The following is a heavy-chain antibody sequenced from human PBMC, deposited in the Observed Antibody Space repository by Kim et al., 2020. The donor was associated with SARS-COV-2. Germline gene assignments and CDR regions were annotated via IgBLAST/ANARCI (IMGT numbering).Heavy chain of an antibody. J-gene: IGHJ5*02. V-gene: IGHV1-2*04. Sequence: ASVKVSCKASGYTFTGYYMHWVRQAPGQGLEWMGWINPNSGGTNYAQKFQGWVTMTRDTSISTAYMELSRLRSDDTTVYYCARAISSSWYSDEYNWFDPWGQGTLVTVSS. CDR1: GYTFTGYY. D-gene: IGHD6-13*01. CDR3: ARAISSSWYSDEYNWFDP. CDR2: INPNSGGT.